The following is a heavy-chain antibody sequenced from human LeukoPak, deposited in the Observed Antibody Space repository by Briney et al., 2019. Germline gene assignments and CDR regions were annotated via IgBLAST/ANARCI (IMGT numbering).Heavy chain of an antibody. V-gene: IGHV4-59*05. CDR2: IYYRGNT. CDR3: ARASSGYYWDFDY. CDR1: GFTFSNYA. D-gene: IGHD3-22*01. J-gene: IGHJ4*02. Sequence: PGGSLRLSCAASGFTFSNYAMSWVRQAPGKGLEWVGSIYYRGNTYYNPSLKSRVTLSADTSKNQFSLKVTSVTAADTAVYYCARASSGYYWDFDYWGQGALVTVSS.